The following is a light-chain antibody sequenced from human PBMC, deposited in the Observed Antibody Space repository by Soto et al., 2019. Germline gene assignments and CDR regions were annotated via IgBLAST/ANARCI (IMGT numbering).Light chain of an antibody. V-gene: IGKV3-20*01. CDR1: QSVSSNK. J-gene: IGKJ3*01. CDR2: GAS. CDR3: QQYNSYS. Sequence: ETVLTQSPATVSLSPGDRATLPCRASQSVSSNKLAWYQQKPGQAPRLLIYGASSRATGIPDRFSGSGSGTDFTLTISSLQPDDFATYYCQQYNSYSFGPGTKVDIK.